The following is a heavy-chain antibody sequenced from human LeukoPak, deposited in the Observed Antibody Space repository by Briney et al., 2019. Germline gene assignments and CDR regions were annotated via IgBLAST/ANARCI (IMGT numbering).Heavy chain of an antibody. D-gene: IGHD2-21*01. J-gene: IGHJ4*02. CDR2: INPSGGST. CDR3: ARGFGVIPGDY. Sequence: ASVKVSCKASGYTFTSYYMHWVRQAPGQGLEWMGIINPSGGSTSYAQKFQDRVTMTRDMSTNTFYMELSSLRSEDTAVYYCARGFGVIPGDYWGQGTLITVSS. CDR1: GYTFTSYY. V-gene: IGHV1-46*01.